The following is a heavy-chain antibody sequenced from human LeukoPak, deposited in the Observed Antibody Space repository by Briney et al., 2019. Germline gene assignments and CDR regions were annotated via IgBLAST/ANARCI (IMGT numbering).Heavy chain of an antibody. V-gene: IGHV1-8*02. CDR2: MNPNSGNT. Sequence: ASVKVSCKASGYTFTGYYMHWVRQAPGQGLEWMGWMNPNSGNTGYAQNFQGRITMTRNTSIGTAYMELSNLTSEDAALYYCARGLYSGHYLDYWSQGTLVIVSS. D-gene: IGHD1-26*01. CDR1: GYTFTGYY. J-gene: IGHJ4*02. CDR3: ARGLYSGHYLDY.